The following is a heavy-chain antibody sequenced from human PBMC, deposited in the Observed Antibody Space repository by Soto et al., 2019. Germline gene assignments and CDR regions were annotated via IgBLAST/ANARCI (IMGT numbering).Heavy chain of an antibody. V-gene: IGHV1-3*05. D-gene: IGHD3-16*01. CDR1: GYTFTSYA. Sequence: QVQLVQSGAEEKKPGASVKVSCKASGYTFTSYAMHWVRQAPGQKLERMGWINAGNGNTKYSQKFQGRVTITRDTSASTDDLELGRRRSEDTAVYYCAIDVGGFDYWGQGTLVTVS. CDR2: INAGNGNT. CDR3: AIDVGGFDY. J-gene: IGHJ4*02.